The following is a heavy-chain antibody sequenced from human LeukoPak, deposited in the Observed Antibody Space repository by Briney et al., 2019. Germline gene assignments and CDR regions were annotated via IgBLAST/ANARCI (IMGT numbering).Heavy chain of an antibody. Sequence: GASVKVSCKASGYTFTSYDINWVRQATGQGLEWMGWMNPNSGNTGYAQKFQGRVTMTRNTSISTAYMELSRLRSDDTAVYYCASGPVVGAVIDYWGQGTLVTVSP. J-gene: IGHJ4*02. D-gene: IGHD2-15*01. CDR1: GYTFTSYD. CDR2: MNPNSGNT. V-gene: IGHV1-8*01. CDR3: ASGPVVGAVIDY.